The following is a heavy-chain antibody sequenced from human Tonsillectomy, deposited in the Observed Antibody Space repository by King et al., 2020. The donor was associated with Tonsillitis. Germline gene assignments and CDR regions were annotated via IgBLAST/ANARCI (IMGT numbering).Heavy chain of an antibody. V-gene: IGHV1-2*02. J-gene: IGHJ4*02. CDR3: ARGSRQQLVLLFDY. CDR1: GYTFTGYY. CDR2: LNPNSGGT. D-gene: IGHD6-13*01. Sequence: QLVQSGAEVKKPGASVKVSCKASGYTFTGYYMHCVRQAPGQGLAWMGLLNPNSGGTNYAQKFQGRVTMTRDTSISTAYMELSRLRSDDTAVYSCARGSRQQLVLLFDYWGQGTLVTVSS.